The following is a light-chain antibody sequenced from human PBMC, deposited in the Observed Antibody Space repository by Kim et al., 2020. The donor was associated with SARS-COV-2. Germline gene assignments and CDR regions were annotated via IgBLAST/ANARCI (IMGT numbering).Light chain of an antibody. Sequence: DIQLTQSPSSVSASVGDSVTITCQASQDIRKFLNWYQHKPGKAPGLLISDASTLRTGVPSRFSGSASGTHFTFTISNLQPEDIATYYCQQYNNLQAITFGQGTRLEIK. J-gene: IGKJ5*01. CDR1: QDIRKF. CDR3: QQYNNLQAIT. V-gene: IGKV1-33*01. CDR2: DAS.